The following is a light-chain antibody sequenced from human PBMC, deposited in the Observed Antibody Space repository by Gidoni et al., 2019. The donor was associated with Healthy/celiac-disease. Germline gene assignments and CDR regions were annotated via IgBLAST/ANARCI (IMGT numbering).Light chain of an antibody. CDR1: QSISSY. V-gene: IGKV1-39*01. CDR3: QQSYSTPLT. Sequence: DIHMTQSPSSLSASVGDRVNITCRASQSISSYLNWYQQKQGKAPKLLIYAASSLQSGVPSRFSGSGSGTDFTLTISSLQPEDFATYYCQQSYSTPLTFGGGTKVEIK. J-gene: IGKJ4*01. CDR2: AAS.